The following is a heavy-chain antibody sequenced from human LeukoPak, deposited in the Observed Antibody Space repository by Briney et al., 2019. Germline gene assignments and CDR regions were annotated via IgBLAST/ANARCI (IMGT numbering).Heavy chain of an antibody. CDR1: GYTFTDYA. CDR3: ATVYDFSASGAFDI. V-gene: IGHV1-2*02. CDR2: INPNSGGT. J-gene: IGHJ3*02. D-gene: IGHD3-3*01. Sequence: ASVKVSCKASGYTFTDYAMNWVRQAPGQGLEWMGWINPNSGGTNYAQKFQGRVTMTRDTSISTAYMELSRLRSDDTAVYYCATVYDFSASGAFDIWGQGTMVTVSS.